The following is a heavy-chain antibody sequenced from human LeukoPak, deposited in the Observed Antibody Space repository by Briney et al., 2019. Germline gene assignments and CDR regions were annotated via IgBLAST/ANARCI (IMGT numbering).Heavy chain of an antibody. Sequence: GASVKVSCRASGYTFTSYDINWVRQATGQGLEWMGWMNPNSGNTGYAQKFQGRVTMTRNTSISTAYMELSSLRSEDTAVYYCARGDLLLWFGGPLGYYYGMDVWGQGTTVTVSS. V-gene: IGHV1-8*01. CDR3: ARGDLLLWFGGPLGYYYGMDV. CDR1: GYTFTSYD. D-gene: IGHD3-10*01. J-gene: IGHJ6*02. CDR2: MNPNSGNT.